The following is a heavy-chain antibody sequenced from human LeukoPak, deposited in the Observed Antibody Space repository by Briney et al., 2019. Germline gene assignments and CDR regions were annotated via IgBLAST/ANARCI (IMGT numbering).Heavy chain of an antibody. D-gene: IGHD3-10*01. CDR3: ARGPFTMVRGHPFVY. J-gene: IGHJ4*02. CDR2: IYYSGST. Sequence: SETLSLTCTVSGGSISSYYWSWIRQPPGKGLEWIGYIYYSGSTNYNPSLKSRVTISVDTSKNQFSLKLSSVTAADTAVYYCARGPFTMVRGHPFVYWGQGTLVTVSS. V-gene: IGHV4-59*12. CDR1: GGSISSYY.